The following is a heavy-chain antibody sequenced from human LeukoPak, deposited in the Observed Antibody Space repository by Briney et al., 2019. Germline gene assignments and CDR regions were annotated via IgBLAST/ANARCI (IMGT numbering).Heavy chain of an antibody. Sequence: SSENLSLTCGVYGGSFSGYYWSWIRQPPGKGLEWIGEIYHSGSTNYNPSLKSRVTISVDTSKNQFSLKLSSVTAADTAVYYCARGRRYSTWPKARSSSGSYLDYWGQGTLVTVSS. D-gene: IGHD3-10*01. CDR1: GGSFSGYY. J-gene: IGHJ4*02. CDR2: IYHSGST. CDR3: ARGRRYSTWPKARSSSGSYLDY. V-gene: IGHV4-34*01.